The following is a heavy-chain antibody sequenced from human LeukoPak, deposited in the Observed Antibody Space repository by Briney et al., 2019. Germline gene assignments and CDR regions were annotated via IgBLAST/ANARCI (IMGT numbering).Heavy chain of an antibody. Sequence: SETLSLTCTVSGGSISSYYWSWIRQPPGRGVEWIGYIYYSGSTNYNPSLKSRATISVNTSKNQFSLKLSSVTAADTAVYYCAREDSADAFDIWGQGTMVTVSS. CDR1: GGSISSYY. CDR3: AREDSADAFDI. J-gene: IGHJ3*02. V-gene: IGHV4-59*01. CDR2: IYYSGST.